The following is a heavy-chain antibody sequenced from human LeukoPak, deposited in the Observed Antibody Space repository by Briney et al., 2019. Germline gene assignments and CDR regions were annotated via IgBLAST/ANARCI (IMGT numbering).Heavy chain of an antibody. V-gene: IGHV3-9*01. J-gene: IGHJ4*02. CDR1: GFTFDDYA. D-gene: IGHD3-22*01. CDR3: AKDPHSSGYYFFDY. CDR2: ISWNSCSI. Sequence: GGSLRLSCAASGFTFDDYAMHWVRQAPGKGLEWVSGISWNSCSIGYADSVKGRFTISRDNAKNSLYLQMNSLRAEDTALYYCAKDPHSSGYYFFDYWGQGTLVTVSS.